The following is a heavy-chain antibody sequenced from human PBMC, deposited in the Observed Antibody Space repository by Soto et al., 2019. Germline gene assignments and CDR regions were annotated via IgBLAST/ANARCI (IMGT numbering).Heavy chain of an antibody. V-gene: IGHV4-34*01. CDR3: ARGREAAGTEGGFDP. Sequence: SETLSLTCAVYGGSFSGYYCNWIRQAPGKGLEWIGEIHHSGSTNYIPSIKSRVTMSVDTSKNQFSLKLSSLTAADTDVYLCARGREAAGTEGGFDPCGQGTLVALCS. D-gene: IGHD6-13*01. CDR2: IHHSGST. J-gene: IGHJ5*02. CDR1: GGSFSGYY.